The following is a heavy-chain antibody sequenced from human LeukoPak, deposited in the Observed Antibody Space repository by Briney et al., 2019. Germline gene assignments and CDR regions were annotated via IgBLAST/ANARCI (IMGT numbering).Heavy chain of an antibody. CDR3: ARDRVTYYYGSGSYYGPNYYYYGMDV. CDR1: GGSISSYY. V-gene: IGHV4-59*01. CDR2: IYYSGST. D-gene: IGHD3-10*01. Sequence: PSETLSLTCTVSGGSISSYYWSWLRQPPGKGLEWIGYIYYSGSTNYNPSLKSRVTISVDTSKNQFSLKLSSVTAADTAVYYCARDRVTYYYGSGSYYGPNYYYYGMDVWGQGTTVTVSS. J-gene: IGHJ6*02.